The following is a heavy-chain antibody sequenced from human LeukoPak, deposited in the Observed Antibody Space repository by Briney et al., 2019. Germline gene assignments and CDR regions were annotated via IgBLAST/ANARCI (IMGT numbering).Heavy chain of an antibody. CDR3: AKEKLDPVGYHYYYMDV. Sequence: PGRSLRLSCAASGFTFDDYAMHWVRQAPGKGLEWVSGISWNSGSIGYADSVKGRFTISRDNAKNSLYLQMNSLRAEDTALYYCAKEKLDPVGYHYYYMDVWGKGTTVTVSS. CDR2: ISWNSGSI. J-gene: IGHJ6*03. D-gene: IGHD1-1*01. V-gene: IGHV3-9*01. CDR1: GFTFDDYA.